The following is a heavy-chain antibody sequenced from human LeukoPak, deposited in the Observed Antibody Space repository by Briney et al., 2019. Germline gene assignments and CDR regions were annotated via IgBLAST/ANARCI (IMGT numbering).Heavy chain of an antibody. CDR3: AKGHVERGYSYGYVGYFDY. CDR2: IRGSGGST. CDR1: GFTFSSYA. D-gene: IGHD5-18*01. J-gene: IGHJ4*02. V-gene: IGHV3-23*01. Sequence: GGSLRLSCAASGFTFSSYAMSWVRQAPGKGLEWVSAIRGSGGSTYYADSVKGRFTISRDNSKNTLYLQMNSLRAEDTAVYYCAKGHVERGYSYGYVGYFDYWGQGTLVTVSS.